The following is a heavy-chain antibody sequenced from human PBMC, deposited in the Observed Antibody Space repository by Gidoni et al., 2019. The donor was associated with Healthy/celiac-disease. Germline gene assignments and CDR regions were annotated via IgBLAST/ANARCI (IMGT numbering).Heavy chain of an antibody. Sequence: QVQLQESGPGLVKPSETLSLTCAVSGYSISSGYYWGWIRQPPGKGLEWIGSIYHSGSTYYNPSLKSRVTISVDTSKNQFSLKLSSVTAADTAVYYCASTSYYDILTGAGRVDYWGQGTLVTVSS. CDR2: IYHSGST. D-gene: IGHD3-9*01. CDR1: GYSISSGYY. CDR3: ASTSYYDILTGAGRVDY. V-gene: IGHV4-38-2*01. J-gene: IGHJ4*02.